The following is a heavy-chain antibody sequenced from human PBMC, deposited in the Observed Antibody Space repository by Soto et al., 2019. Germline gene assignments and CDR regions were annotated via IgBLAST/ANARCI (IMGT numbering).Heavy chain of an antibody. J-gene: IGHJ3*02. D-gene: IGHD2-15*01. CDR1: GFTFDDYA. V-gene: IGHV3-9*01. CDR2: ISWNSGSI. CDR3: SSQGGDAFDI. Sequence: GGSLRLSCAASGFTFDDYAMHWVRQAPGKGLEWVSGISWNSGSIGYADSVKGRFTISRDNAKNSLYLQMNSLRAEDTALYYCSSQGGDAFDIWGQGTMVTVSS.